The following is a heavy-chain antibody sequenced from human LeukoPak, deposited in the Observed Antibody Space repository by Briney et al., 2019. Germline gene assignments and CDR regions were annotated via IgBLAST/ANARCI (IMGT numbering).Heavy chain of an antibody. D-gene: IGHD1-26*01. Sequence: SETLSLTCTVSGYSISSGYYWGWIRQPPGKGLEWIGSIYHSGSTYYNPSLKSRVTISVDTSKNQFSLKLSSVTAADTAVYYCARVHRGELYRRGGIRIWFDPWGQGTLVTVSS. CDR1: GYSISSGYY. J-gene: IGHJ5*02. CDR3: ARVHRGELYRRGGIRIWFDP. V-gene: IGHV4-38-2*02. CDR2: IYHSGST.